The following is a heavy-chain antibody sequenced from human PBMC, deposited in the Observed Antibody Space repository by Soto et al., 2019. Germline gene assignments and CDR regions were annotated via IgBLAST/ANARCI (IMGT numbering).Heavy chain of an antibody. Sequence: ASVKVSCKASGYTFTSYAMHWVRQAPGQRLEWMGWINAGNGNTKYSQKFQGRVTITRDTSASTAYMELSSLRSEDTAVYYCARASEVTYYDFWSGYDYWGQGALVTVSS. J-gene: IGHJ4*02. D-gene: IGHD3-3*01. CDR3: ARASEVTYYDFWSGYDY. V-gene: IGHV1-3*01. CDR2: INAGNGNT. CDR1: GYTFTSYA.